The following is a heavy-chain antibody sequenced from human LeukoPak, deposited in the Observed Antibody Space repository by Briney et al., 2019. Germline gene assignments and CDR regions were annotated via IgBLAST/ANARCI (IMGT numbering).Heavy chain of an antibody. V-gene: IGHV1-69*13. CDR2: IIPMFGIA. D-gene: IGHD6-19*01. CDR3: ARDRPYTGGWRGFDY. Sequence: SVKVSCTASGGTFSTYAISWVRQAPGQGLEWMGGIIPMFGIANYAQKFQGRVTITADESTSTAYMELSSLRSEDTAVYYCARDRPYTGGWRGFDYWGQGTLVTGSS. J-gene: IGHJ4*02. CDR1: GGTFSTYA.